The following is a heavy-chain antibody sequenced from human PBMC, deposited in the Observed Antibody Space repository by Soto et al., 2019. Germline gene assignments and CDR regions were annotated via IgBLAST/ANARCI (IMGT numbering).Heavy chain of an antibody. CDR1: GDSISSNSFY. V-gene: IGHV4-39*01. CDR3: ARAPDS. Sequence: SDTLSLTCTVSGDSISSNSFYWGWIRQPPGKGLEWIGSMYYSGSTYYNPSLKSRVTISVDTSKSQFSLKLSSVTAADTAVYYCARAPDSWGQGTLVTVS. J-gene: IGHJ4*02. CDR2: MYYSGST.